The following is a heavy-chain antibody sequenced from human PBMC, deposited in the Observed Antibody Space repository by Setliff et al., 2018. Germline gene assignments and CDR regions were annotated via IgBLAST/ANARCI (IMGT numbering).Heavy chain of an antibody. Sequence: ASVKVSCKASGYTFTNHYMHWVRQAPGQGLEWMGMINPGGGSTTYAQKFQGRVTMTRDTSTRVIYMELSSLRNEDTAVYYCARDVGILEWIFSYFDYWGQGTPVTVSS. CDR3: ARDVGILEWIFSYFDY. J-gene: IGHJ4*02. V-gene: IGHV1-46*03. CDR1: GYTFTNHY. D-gene: IGHD3-3*01. CDR2: INPGGGST.